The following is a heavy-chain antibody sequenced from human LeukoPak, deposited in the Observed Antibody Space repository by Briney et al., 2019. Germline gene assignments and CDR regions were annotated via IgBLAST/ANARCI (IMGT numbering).Heavy chain of an antibody. CDR1: GFTFSSYA. J-gene: IGHJ4*02. CDR3: AKALAN. Sequence: GESLKISCGASGFTFSSYAMSWVRQAPGKGLEWVSTINHNGDNTYYADSVKGRFTISRDNFKNTLYLQMNSLRAEDTAVYYCAKALANWGQGTLVTVSS. CDR2: INHNGDNT. V-gene: IGHV3-23*01.